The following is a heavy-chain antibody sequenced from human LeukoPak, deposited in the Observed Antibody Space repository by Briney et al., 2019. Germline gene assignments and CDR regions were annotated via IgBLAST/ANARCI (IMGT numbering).Heavy chain of an antibody. V-gene: IGHV4-34*01. CDR1: GVSFSGYY. CDR2: ISHSGST. J-gene: IGHJ4*02. CDR3: ATALGPIDY. Sequence: SETLSLTCAVYGVSFSGYYWSWIRQPPGKGLEWIGEISHSGSTNYNPALKSPGTISVAPSNNQFSLKLTSVTAADTAVYYCATALGPIDYWGQGTLVTVSS. D-gene: IGHD3/OR15-3a*01.